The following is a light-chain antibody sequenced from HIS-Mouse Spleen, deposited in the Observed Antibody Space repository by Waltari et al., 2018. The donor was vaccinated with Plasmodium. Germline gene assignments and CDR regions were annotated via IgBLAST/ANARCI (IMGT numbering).Light chain of an antibody. J-gene: IGKJ4*01. CDR1: QSILSY. V-gene: IGKV1-39*01. CDR2: AAS. CDR3: QQSYSTPPT. Sequence: DIQMTQSPSSLSASVGDRVTITCRASQSILSYLNWYQQKPGKAPKLLIYAASSLQSGVPSRFSGSGSGTDFTLTISSLQPEDFATYYCQQSYSTPPTFGGGTKVEIK.